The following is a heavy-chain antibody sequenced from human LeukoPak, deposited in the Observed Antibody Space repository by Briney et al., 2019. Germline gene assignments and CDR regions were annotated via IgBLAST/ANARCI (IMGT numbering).Heavy chain of an antibody. CDR2: IYTSGST. V-gene: IGHV4-4*07. D-gene: IGHD6-19*01. CDR3: ARDPAGYSSGWSSDY. J-gene: IGHJ4*02. CDR1: GGSISSYY. Sequence: SETLSLTCTVSGGSISSYYWSWIRQPAGKGLEWIGRIYTSGSTNYNPSLKSRVTMSVDTSKNQFSLKLSSVTAADTAVYYCARDPAGYSSGWSSDYWGQGTLVTVSS.